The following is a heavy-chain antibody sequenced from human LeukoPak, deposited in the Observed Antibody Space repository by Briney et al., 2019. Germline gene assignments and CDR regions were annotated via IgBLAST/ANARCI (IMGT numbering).Heavy chain of an antibody. Sequence: GGSLRLSCAASGFTFSSYGMHWVRQAPGKGLEWVAVISYDGSNKYYADSVKGRFTISRDNSKNTLYLQVNSLRAEDTAVYYCAKDRVLAAAGMDHWGQGTLVTVSS. V-gene: IGHV3-30*18. D-gene: IGHD6-13*01. CDR1: GFTFSSYG. J-gene: IGHJ4*02. CDR2: ISYDGSNK. CDR3: AKDRVLAAAGMDH.